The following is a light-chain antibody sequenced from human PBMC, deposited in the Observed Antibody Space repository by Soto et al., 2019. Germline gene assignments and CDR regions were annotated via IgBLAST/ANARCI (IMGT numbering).Light chain of an antibody. J-gene: IGLJ1*01. CDR1: SSDVGGYNY. CDR2: EVS. CDR3: SSYTSSSTYYV. Sequence: QSVLTQPASVSGSPGQSITISCTGTSSDVGGYNYVSWYQQHPGKAPKLMIYEVSNRPSGVSNRFSGSKSGNTAPLTISGLQAEDEADYYCSSYTSSSTYYVFGTGTKVTV. V-gene: IGLV2-14*01.